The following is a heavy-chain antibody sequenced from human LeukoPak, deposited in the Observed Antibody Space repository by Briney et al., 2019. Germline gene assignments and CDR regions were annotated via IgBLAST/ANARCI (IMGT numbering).Heavy chain of an antibody. V-gene: IGHV1-46*01. J-gene: IGHJ4*02. CDR2: INPNDGRT. D-gene: IGHD2-8*01. CDR1: GYTFFDFY. Sequence: GASMKVSCKASGYTFFDFYMHWVRQAPGQGLEWMGIINPNDGRTTDAQKFQGRVSMTSDTSTSTCYMELSSLRSDDTAVYYCARSYFRDARGGFDYWGQGTLVTVSS. CDR3: ARSYFRDARGGFDY.